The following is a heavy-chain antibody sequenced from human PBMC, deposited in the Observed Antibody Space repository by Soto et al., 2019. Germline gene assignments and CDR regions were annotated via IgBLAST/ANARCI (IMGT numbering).Heavy chain of an antibody. D-gene: IGHD3-3*01. CDR1: GGSISSGGYY. CDR3: ARVHYDFWSGYLYYFDY. CDR2: IYYSGST. J-gene: IGHJ4*02. Sequence: LSLTCTVSGGSISSGGYYWSWIRQHPGKGLEWIGYIYYSGSTYYNPSLKSRVTISVDTSKNQFSLKLSSVTAADTAVYYCARVHYDFWSGYLYYFDYWGQGTLVTVSS. V-gene: IGHV4-31*03.